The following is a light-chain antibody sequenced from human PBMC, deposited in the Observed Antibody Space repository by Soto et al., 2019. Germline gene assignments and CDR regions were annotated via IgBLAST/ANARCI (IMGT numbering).Light chain of an antibody. V-gene: IGKV1-39*01. CDR3: QQYNSSPWT. CDR2: DAS. CDR1: QSISSY. J-gene: IGKJ1*01. Sequence: IQLTQSPSSLSASLGDSLTITCRASQSISSYLKWYQQKPGKATKLLICDASSLQSGVQSRFSGSGSGIDITLTISSLEPDDCESYCCQQYNSSPWTFGPGTKVDI.